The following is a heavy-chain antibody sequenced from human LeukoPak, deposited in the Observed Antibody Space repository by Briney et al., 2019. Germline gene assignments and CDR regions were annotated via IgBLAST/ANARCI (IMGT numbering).Heavy chain of an antibody. CDR1: GGPFSGYY. D-gene: IGHD3-10*01. J-gene: IGHJ5*02. Sequence: PSETLSLTCAVYGGPFSGYYWSWIRQPPGKGLEWIGEINHSGSTNYNPSLKSRVTISVDTSKNQFSLKLSSVTAADTAVYYCARISYYYGSGSYGYNWFDPWGQGTLVTVSS. CDR2: INHSGST. V-gene: IGHV4-34*01. CDR3: ARISYYYGSGSYGYNWFDP.